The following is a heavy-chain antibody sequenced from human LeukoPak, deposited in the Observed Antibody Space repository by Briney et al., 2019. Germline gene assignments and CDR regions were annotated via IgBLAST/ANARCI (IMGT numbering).Heavy chain of an antibody. CDR3: ARELGITGTTAFDY. D-gene: IGHD1-20*01. Sequence: GGSLRLSCAASGFTFSSYSMNWVRQAPGKGLEWVSSISSSSSYIYYADSVKGRLTISRDNAKNSLYLQMNSLRAEDTAVYYCARELGITGTTAFDYWGQGTLVTVSS. CDR2: ISSSSSYI. J-gene: IGHJ4*02. CDR1: GFTFSSYS. V-gene: IGHV3-21*01.